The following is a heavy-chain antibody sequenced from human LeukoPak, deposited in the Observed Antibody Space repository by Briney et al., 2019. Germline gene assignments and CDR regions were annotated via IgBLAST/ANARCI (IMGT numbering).Heavy chain of an antibody. CDR2: IIPILGIA. CDR1: GGTFSSYA. CDR3: ATYNEGYCSGGSCFFY. D-gene: IGHD2-15*01. V-gene: IGHV1-69*04. Sequence: ASVKVSCKASGGTFSSYAISWVRQAPGQGLEWMGRIIPILGIANYAQKFQGRVTITADKSTSTAYMELSSLRSEDTAVYYCATYNEGYCSGGSCFFYWGQGTLVTVSS. J-gene: IGHJ4*02.